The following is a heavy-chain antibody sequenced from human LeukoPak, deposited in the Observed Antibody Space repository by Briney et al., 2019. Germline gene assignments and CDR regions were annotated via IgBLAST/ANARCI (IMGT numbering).Heavy chain of an antibody. D-gene: IGHD2-2*01. CDR3: ARGSGTSWFDY. CDR2: INPRSGGT. V-gene: IGHV1-2*02. CDR1: GYTFTGYY. J-gene: IGHJ4*02. Sequence: ASVKVSCKASGYTFTGYYMHWVRQASGQGLEWMGWINPRSGGTNYGEKFRGRVTMTRDTSITTAYMELSSLRFDDTAVYYCARGSGTSWFDYWGQGTLVTVSS.